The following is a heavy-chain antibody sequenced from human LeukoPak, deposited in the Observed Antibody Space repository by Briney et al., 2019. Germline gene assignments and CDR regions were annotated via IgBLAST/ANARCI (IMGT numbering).Heavy chain of an antibody. CDR3: ATAGGVNPEYDY. V-gene: IGHV1-24*01. J-gene: IGHJ4*02. CDR2: FDPEDGET. D-gene: IGHD1-14*01. Sequence: ASVKVSCKVPGYTLTELSMHWVRQAPGKGLEWMGGFDPEDGETIYAQKFQGRVTMTEDTSTDTAYMELSSLRSEDTAVYYCATAGGVNPEYDYWGQGTLVTVSS. CDR1: GYTLTELS.